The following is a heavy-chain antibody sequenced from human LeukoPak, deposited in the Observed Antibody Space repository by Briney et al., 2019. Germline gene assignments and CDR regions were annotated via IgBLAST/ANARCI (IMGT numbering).Heavy chain of an antibody. CDR3: AKGSSIAAALGDNWFDP. CDR2: ISGSGGST. Sequence: AGGSLRLSCAASGFTFSSYAMSWVRQAPGKGLEWVSAISGSGGSTYYADSVKGRFTISRDNSKNTLYLQMNSLRAEDTAVYYCAKGSSIAAALGDNWFDPWGQGTLVTVSS. CDR1: GFTFSSYA. V-gene: IGHV3-23*01. D-gene: IGHD6-13*01. J-gene: IGHJ5*02.